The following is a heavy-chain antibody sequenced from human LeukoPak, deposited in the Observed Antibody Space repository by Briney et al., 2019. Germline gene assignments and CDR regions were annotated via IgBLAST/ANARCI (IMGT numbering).Heavy chain of an antibody. CDR3: ARIRRSADAYSSSWYFFAVDNWFDP. Sequence: ASVKVSCKASGYTFTSYGISWVRQAPGQGLEWMGWISAYNGSTNYAQKLQGRVTMTTDTSTSTAYMELRSLRSDDTAVYYCARIRRSADAYSSSWYFFAVDNWFDPWGQGTLVTVSS. CDR1: GYTFTSYG. D-gene: IGHD6-13*01. J-gene: IGHJ5*02. CDR2: ISAYNGST. V-gene: IGHV1-18*01.